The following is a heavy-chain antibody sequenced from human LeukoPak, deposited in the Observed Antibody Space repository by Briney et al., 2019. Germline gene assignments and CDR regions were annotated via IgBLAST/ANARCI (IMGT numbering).Heavy chain of an antibody. CDR2: IYPGDSDT. CDR3: ATALTGYYWYFDY. D-gene: IGHD3-9*01. J-gene: IGHJ4*02. V-gene: IGHV5-51*01. CDR1: GYTFTTDW. Sequence: GESLKISCKGSGYTFTTDWIGWVRQMPGKGLEWMGIIYPGDSDTRYSPSFQGQVTISADKSISTAYLQWSSLKASDTAMYYCATALTGYYWYFDYWGQGTLVTVSS.